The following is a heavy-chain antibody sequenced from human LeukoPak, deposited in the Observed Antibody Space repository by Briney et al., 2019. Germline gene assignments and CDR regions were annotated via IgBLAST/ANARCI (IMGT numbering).Heavy chain of an antibody. V-gene: IGHV1-2*02. D-gene: IGHD6-13*01. CDR1: GYTFTGYY. J-gene: IGHJ3*02. CDR2: INPNSGGT. Sequence: ASVKVSCKASGYTFTGYYMHWVRQAPGQGLEWMGWINPNSGGTNYAQKFQGRVTMTRDTSISTAYMELSRLRSDDTAVYYCARAWYSSSWYPSDAFDIWGQGTMVTVSS. CDR3: ARAWYSSSWYPSDAFDI.